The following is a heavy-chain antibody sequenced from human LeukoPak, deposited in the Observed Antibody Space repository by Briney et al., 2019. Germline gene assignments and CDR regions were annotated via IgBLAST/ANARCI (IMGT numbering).Heavy chain of an antibody. D-gene: IGHD5-24*01. CDR2: INPSGGST. V-gene: IGHV1-46*01. CDR1: GYTFTSYY. J-gene: IGHJ4*02. CDR3: VREVEMATIDY. Sequence: ASVKVSCKASGYTFTSYYMHWVRQAPGQGLEWMGIINPSGGSTSYAQKFQGRVTMTRDMSTSTVYMELSSLRSEDTAVYYCVREVEMATIDYWGQGTLVTVSS.